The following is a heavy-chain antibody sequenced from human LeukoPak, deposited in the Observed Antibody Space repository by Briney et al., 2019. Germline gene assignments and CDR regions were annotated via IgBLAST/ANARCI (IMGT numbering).Heavy chain of an antibody. D-gene: IGHD2-21*01. V-gene: IGHV4-34*01. J-gene: IGHJ5*02. Sequence: SETLSLTCVVSGVPFNGYYWSWIRQSPVKGLEWIGEVSPGGYARYNPSLQSRVSISVETSDNQISLRLRSVTAADTAMYYCARIRCGFGHNACYNHWARGTPVTVS. CDR1: GVPFNGYY. CDR2: VSPGGYA. CDR3: ARIRCGFGHNACYNH.